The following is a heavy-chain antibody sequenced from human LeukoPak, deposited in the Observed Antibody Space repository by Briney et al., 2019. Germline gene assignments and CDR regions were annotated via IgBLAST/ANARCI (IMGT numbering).Heavy chain of an antibody. V-gene: IGHV2-5*01. Sequence: SGPTLVNPTQTLTLTCTFSGFSLTTGGVAVAWIRQPPGKALEWLAVIYGNDDKRYSPSLMSRLSITKDTSKNQVVLTMTNMDPADTATYFCAHRHMSTFDYWGQGTLVTVSS. D-gene: IGHD3-16*01. J-gene: IGHJ4*02. CDR2: IYGNDDK. CDR3: AHRHMSTFDY. CDR1: GFSLTTGGVA.